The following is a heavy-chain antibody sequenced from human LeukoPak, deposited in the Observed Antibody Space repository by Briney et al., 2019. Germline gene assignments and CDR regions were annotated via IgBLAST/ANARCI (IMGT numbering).Heavy chain of an antibody. V-gene: IGHV4-4*02. J-gene: IGHJ4*02. Sequence: SGTLSLTCAVSGGSISSSNWWSWVRQPPGKGLEWIGEIYHSGSTNYNPSLKSRVTISVDKSKNQFSLKLSSVTAADTAVYYCAGHYGGNSDGFDYWGQGTLVTVSS. CDR2: IYHSGST. D-gene: IGHD4-23*01. CDR3: AGHYGGNSDGFDY. CDR1: GGSISSSNW.